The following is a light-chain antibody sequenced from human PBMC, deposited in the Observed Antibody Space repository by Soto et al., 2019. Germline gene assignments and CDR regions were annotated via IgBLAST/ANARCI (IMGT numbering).Light chain of an antibody. Sequence: QSVLTQPASVSGSPGQSITISCTGTSSDVGSYSLLSWYQHHPGKAPKLIIYEDIKGPSGVSNRFSGSKSGNTASLRISGLQAEDEADYYCYTYAVGSTYRFGTGTKVTV. V-gene: IGLV2-23*01. CDR3: YTYAVGSTYR. CDR1: SSDVGSYSL. CDR2: EDI. J-gene: IGLJ1*01.